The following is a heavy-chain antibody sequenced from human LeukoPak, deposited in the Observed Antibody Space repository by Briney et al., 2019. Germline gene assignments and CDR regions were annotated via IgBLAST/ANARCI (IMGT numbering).Heavy chain of an antibody. J-gene: IGHJ4*02. Sequence: GGSLRLSCAASGFTFSSYGMHWVRQAPGKGLEWVAFIWYDGSNKYYADSVKGRFTISRDNSKNTLNLQMNSLRAENTAVYYCAKGAGAGTIDYWGQGALVTVSS. CDR3: AKGAGAGTIDY. CDR2: IWYDGSNK. V-gene: IGHV3-30*02. D-gene: IGHD6-13*01. CDR1: GFTFSSYG.